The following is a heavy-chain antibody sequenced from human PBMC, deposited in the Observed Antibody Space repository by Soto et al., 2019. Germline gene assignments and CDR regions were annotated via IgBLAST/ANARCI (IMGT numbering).Heavy chain of an antibody. D-gene: IGHD2-15*01. CDR1: GGSISSYY. V-gene: IGHV4-59*08. J-gene: IGHJ4*02. Sequence: SETLSLTCTVSGGSISSYYWSWIRQPPGKGLELIGYIYYSGSTNYNPSLKSRVTISVDTSKNQFSLKLSSVTAADTAVYYCARRYGGTFDYWGQGTLVTVS. CDR3: ARRYGGTFDY. CDR2: IYYSGST.